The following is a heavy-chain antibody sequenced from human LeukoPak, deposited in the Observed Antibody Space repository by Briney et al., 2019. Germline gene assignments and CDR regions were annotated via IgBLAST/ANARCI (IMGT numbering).Heavy chain of an antibody. D-gene: IGHD3-22*01. CDR1: GGTFSSYA. Sequence: RRASVKVSCKASGGTFSSYAISWVRQAPGQGLEWMGGIIPIFGTANYAQKFQGRVTITADESTSTAYMELSSLRSEDTAVYYCARSIYYYDSSGHNWFDPWGQGTLVTVSS. J-gene: IGHJ5*02. CDR3: ARSIYYYDSSGHNWFDP. CDR2: IIPIFGTA. V-gene: IGHV1-69*01.